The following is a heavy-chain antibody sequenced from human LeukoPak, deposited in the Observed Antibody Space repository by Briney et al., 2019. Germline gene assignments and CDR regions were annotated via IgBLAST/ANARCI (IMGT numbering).Heavy chain of an antibody. J-gene: IGHJ6*02. CDR1: GFTFSTYA. Sequence: GGSLRLSCAASGFTFSTYAMNWVRQTPGKGLEWVSAISGGGGPTYYADSVKGRFTISRDNSKNTLYLQMNSLRAEDTAVYYCASTYSSSWYYYYYYGMDVWGQGTTVTVSS. CDR2: ISGGGGPT. CDR3: ASTYSSSWYYYYYYGMDV. V-gene: IGHV3-23*01. D-gene: IGHD6-13*01.